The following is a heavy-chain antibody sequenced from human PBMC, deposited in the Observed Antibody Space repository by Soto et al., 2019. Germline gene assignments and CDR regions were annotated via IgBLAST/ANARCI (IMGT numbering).Heavy chain of an antibody. CDR3: AKTRESSGWSYFDS. J-gene: IGHJ4*02. CDR1: GFTLSHYW. Sequence: GSLRLSCAASGFTLSHYWMHWVRQVPGRGLEWVARITYDGNNKYYADSVKGRFTFSRDNSKNTLNLEMNSLRAEDTAVYYCAKTRESSGWSYFDSWGQGTLVTVSS. V-gene: IGHV3-30*18. D-gene: IGHD6-19*01. CDR2: ITYDGNNK.